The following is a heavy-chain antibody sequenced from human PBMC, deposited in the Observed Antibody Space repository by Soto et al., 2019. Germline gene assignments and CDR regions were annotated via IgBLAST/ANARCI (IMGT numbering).Heavy chain of an antibody. CDR3: AREDRDRETGLVRAAIDGMDV. Sequence: QVQLVQSGAEVKKPGSSVKVSCKASGGTFSRYSITWVRQAPGHGLEWIGRIIPIFGIPTYAQKFQGRVTFTADESTSTAYMELSSLRSDDTAVYYCAREDRDRETGLVRAAIDGMDVWGQGTTVTVSS. V-gene: IGHV1-69*08. D-gene: IGHD2-2*01. J-gene: IGHJ6*02. CDR2: IIPIFGIP. CDR1: GGTFSRYS.